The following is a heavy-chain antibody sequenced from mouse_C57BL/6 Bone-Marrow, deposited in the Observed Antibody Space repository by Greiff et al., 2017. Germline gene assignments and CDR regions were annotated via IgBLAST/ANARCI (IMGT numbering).Heavy chain of an antibody. Sequence: EVQLQQSGAELVRPGASVKLSCTASGFNIKDDYMHWVKQRPEQGLAWIGWIDPENGDTEYASKFQGKATITADTSSNTAYMQLSSRTSEDTAVYYCTTSLLIAWYFDFWGKGTTVTVSS. CDR2: IDPENGDT. D-gene: IGHD6-2*01. CDR1: GFNIKDDY. V-gene: IGHV14-4*01. J-gene: IGHJ1*03. CDR3: TTSLLIAWYFDF.